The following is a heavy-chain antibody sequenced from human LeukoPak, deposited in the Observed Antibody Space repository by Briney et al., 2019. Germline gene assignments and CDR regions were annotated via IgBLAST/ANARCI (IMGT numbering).Heavy chain of an antibody. D-gene: IGHD3-22*01. CDR2: ITSSGSAI. CDR3: ARDYVSTGFTFDY. Sequence: GGSLRLSCAASGFTFSDYYMSWIRQAPGKGLEWISYITSSGSAIYYADPVKGRFTISRDNARNPLYLQMNNLRAEDTAVYYCARDYVSTGFTFDYWGQGTLVTVSS. J-gene: IGHJ4*02. CDR1: GFTFSDYY. V-gene: IGHV3-11*01.